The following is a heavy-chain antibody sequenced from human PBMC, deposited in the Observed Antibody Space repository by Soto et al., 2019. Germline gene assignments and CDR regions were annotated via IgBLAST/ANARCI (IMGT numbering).Heavy chain of an antibody. V-gene: IGHV3-30*18. D-gene: IGHD4-17*01. Sequence: PGGSLRLSCAASGFTFSSYGMHWVRQAPGKGLEWVAVISYDGSNKYYADSVKGRFTISRDNSKNTLYLQMNSLRAEDTAVYYCAKAPDYGDYGWFDYWGQGTLVTVSS. CDR2: ISYDGSNK. CDR1: GFTFSSYG. CDR3: AKAPDYGDYGWFDY. J-gene: IGHJ4*02.